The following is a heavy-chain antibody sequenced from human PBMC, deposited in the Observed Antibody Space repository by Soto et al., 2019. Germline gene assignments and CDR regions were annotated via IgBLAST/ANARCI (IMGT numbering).Heavy chain of an antibody. D-gene: IGHD2-2*01. J-gene: IGHJ6*02. CDR1: GFTFGSYA. CDR2: ISSSGTTT. CDR3: VYGCSSSNCYGAGSYGMDV. V-gene: IGHV3-23*01. Sequence: PGGSLRLSCAASGFTFGSYAMTWVRQAPGKGLEWVSGISSSGTTTYYAASVKGRFTISRDNSKNTLYLQMNSLRAEDTALYYYVYGCSSSNCYGAGSYGMDVWGQGTTVTVSS.